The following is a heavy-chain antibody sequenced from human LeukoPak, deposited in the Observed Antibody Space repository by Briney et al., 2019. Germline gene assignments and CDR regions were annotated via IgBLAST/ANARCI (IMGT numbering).Heavy chain of an antibody. Sequence: ASVKVSCKASGYTFTSYYMHWVRQAPGQGLEWMGIINPSGGSTSYAQKFQGRVTMTRDTSTSTVYMELSSLRSEDPAVYYCARGIWNDETENNWFDPWGQGTLVTVSS. CDR2: INPSGGST. D-gene: IGHD1-1*01. J-gene: IGHJ5*02. CDR1: GYTFTSYY. CDR3: ARGIWNDETENNWFDP. V-gene: IGHV1-46*01.